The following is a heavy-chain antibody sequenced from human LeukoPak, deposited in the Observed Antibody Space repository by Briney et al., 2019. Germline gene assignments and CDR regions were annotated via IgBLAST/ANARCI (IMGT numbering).Heavy chain of an antibody. D-gene: IGHD6-6*01. CDR3: ARVEGPARALDY. J-gene: IGHJ4*02. V-gene: IGHV1-2*02. Sequence: ASVKVSCKASGYTFTGYYMHWVRQAPGQGLEWMGWINPNSGGTNYAQKFQGRVTMTRDTSISTAYMELSRLRCDDTAVYYCARVEGPARALDYWGQGTLVTVSS. CDR1: GYTFTGYY. CDR2: INPNSGGT.